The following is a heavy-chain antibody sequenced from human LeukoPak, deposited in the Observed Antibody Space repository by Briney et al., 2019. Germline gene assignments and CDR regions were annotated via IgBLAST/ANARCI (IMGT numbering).Heavy chain of an antibody. CDR3: TKDAPGSSWFN. CDR1: GFTFSDYN. CDR2: IVGSST. J-gene: IGHJ4*02. V-gene: IGHV3-23*01. D-gene: IGHD6-13*01. Sequence: GGSLRLSCAASGFTFSDYNMSWVRQAPGKGLELVSAIVGSSTHYADSVKGRFTISRDNSKNTLYLQMNSLRAEDTAVYYCTKDAPGSSWFNWGQGTLVTVSS.